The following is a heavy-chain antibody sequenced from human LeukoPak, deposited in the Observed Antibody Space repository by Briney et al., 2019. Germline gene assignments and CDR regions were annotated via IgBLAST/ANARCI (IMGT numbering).Heavy chain of an antibody. J-gene: IGHJ3*02. Sequence: GGSLRLSCAASGFTFSDYYMSWIRQAPGKGLEWVSYISSSGSTIYYADPVKGRFTISRDNAKNSLYLQMNSLRAEDTAVYYCARDPWDYDAFDIWGQGTMVTVSS. CDR2: ISSSGSTI. V-gene: IGHV3-11*01. CDR1: GFTFSDYY. CDR3: ARDPWDYDAFDI. D-gene: IGHD1-7*01.